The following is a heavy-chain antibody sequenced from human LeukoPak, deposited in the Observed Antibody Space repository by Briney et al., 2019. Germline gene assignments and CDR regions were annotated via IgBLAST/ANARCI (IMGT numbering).Heavy chain of an antibody. CDR1: GGSISSGGYY. CDR2: IYYSGST. Sequence: SGTLSLTCTVSGGSISSGGYYWSWIGQHPGKGLEWIGYIYYSGSTYYNPSLKSRVTISVDTSKNQFSLKLSSVTAADTAVYYCARDQLLWFGELQMAYGMDVWGKGTTVTVSS. D-gene: IGHD3-10*01. CDR3: ARDQLLWFGELQMAYGMDV. V-gene: IGHV4-31*03. J-gene: IGHJ6*04.